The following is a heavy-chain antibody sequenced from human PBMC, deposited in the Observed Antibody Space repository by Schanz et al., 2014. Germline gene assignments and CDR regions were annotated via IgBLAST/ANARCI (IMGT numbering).Heavy chain of an antibody. Sequence: EVHLVESGGGLVQPGGSLRLSCAASGFNFITFAMSWVRQAPGKGPEWVSAIGGDASRTYYADSVKGRFTISRDNSKSPLYLKINTWRADDPAVYYWARAPPLVRGIAGWFGPWGQGSLVTVSS. CDR2: IGGDASRT. CDR1: GFNFITFA. D-gene: IGHD3-10*01. CDR3: ARAPPLVRGIAGWFGP. V-gene: IGHV3-23*04. J-gene: IGHJ5*02.